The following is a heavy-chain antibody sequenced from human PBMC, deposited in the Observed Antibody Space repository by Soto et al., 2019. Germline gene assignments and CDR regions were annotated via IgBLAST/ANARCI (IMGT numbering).Heavy chain of an antibody. CDR3: ARTCASGTRFDY. J-gene: IGHJ4*02. CDR2: VYHSGST. CDR1: GGSISTSNW. Sequence: QVQLQESGPGLVKPSGTLSLTCAVSGGSISTSNWWSWVRQPPGKGLEWIGEVYHSGSTNYNPSCESRVAMSIDKSKNTDSLKVHSVTAADTSLYFCARTCASGTRFDYWGQGSLVTVSS. D-gene: IGHD1-1*01. V-gene: IGHV4-4*02.